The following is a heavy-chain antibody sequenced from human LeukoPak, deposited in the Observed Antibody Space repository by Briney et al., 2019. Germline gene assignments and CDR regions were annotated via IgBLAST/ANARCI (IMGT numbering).Heavy chain of an antibody. CDR1: GGSFSGYY. CDR3: ARSGYGDGDYFDF. Sequence: SETLSRTCAVYGGSFSGYYWSWIRQPPGKGLEWIGEIHHSGSTHYNPSLKSRVVMSVDTSKSQFSLKLSSVTAADTAVYYCARSGYGDGDYFDFWGQGILITVSS. V-gene: IGHV4-34*01. D-gene: IGHD4-17*01. J-gene: IGHJ4*02. CDR2: IHHSGST.